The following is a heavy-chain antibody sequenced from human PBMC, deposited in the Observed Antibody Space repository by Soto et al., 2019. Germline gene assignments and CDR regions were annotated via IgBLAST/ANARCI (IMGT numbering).Heavy chain of an antibody. D-gene: IGHD6-13*01. CDR3: AREPQQQMVSDYFDY. CDR2: INHSGST. V-gene: IGHV4-34*01. CDR1: GGSFSGYY. Sequence: QVQLQQWGAGLLKPSETLSLTCAVYGGSFSGYYWSWIRQPPGKGLEWIGEINHSGSTNYNPSLKSRVTISVDTSKNQFSLKLSSVTAADTAVYYCAREPQQQMVSDYFDYWGQGTLVTVSS. J-gene: IGHJ4*02.